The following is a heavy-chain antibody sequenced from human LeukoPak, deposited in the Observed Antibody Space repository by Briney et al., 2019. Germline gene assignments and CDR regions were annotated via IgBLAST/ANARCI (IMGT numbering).Heavy chain of an antibody. Sequence: SSETLSLTCTVSGGSISSYYWSWIRQPPGKGLEWIGYIYYSGSTNYNPSLKSRVTIPVDTSKNQFSLKLTSVTAADTALYYCARVNYGDYYYGMDVWGQGTTVTVS. V-gene: IGHV4-59*01. D-gene: IGHD4-17*01. CDR1: GGSISSYY. CDR2: IYYSGST. J-gene: IGHJ6*02. CDR3: ARVNYGDYYYGMDV.